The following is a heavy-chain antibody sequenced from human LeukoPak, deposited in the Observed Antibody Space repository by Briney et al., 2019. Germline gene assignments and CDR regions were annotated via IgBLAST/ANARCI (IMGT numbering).Heavy chain of an antibody. CDR1: GFTFSSYG. CDR3: AKDTDYSNYVFQH. Sequence: GGSLRLSCAASGFTFSSYGMSWVRQAPGKGLEWVSAISGSGGSTYYADSVKGRFTISRDNSKNTLYLQMNSLRAEDTAVYYCAKDTDYSNYVFQHWGQGTLVTVSS. CDR2: ISGSGGST. D-gene: IGHD4-11*01. V-gene: IGHV3-23*01. J-gene: IGHJ1*01.